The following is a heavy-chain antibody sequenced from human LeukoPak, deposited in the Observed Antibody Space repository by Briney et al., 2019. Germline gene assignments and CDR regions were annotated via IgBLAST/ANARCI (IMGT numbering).Heavy chain of an antibody. D-gene: IGHD5-24*01. CDR2: INHSGST. V-gene: IGHV4-34*01. J-gene: IGHJ3*02. CDR3: ARIGDGSPDAFDI. CDR1: GGSFSGYY. Sequence: SETLSLTCAVYGGSFSGYYWSWIRQPPGKGLEWIGEINHSGSTNYNPSLKSRVTISVDTPKNQFSLKLSSVTAADTAVYYCARIGDGSPDAFDIWGQGTMVTVSS.